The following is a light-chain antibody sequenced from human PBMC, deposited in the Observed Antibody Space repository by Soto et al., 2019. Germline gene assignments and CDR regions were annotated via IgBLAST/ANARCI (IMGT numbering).Light chain of an antibody. CDR3: QQYNNWPPLT. V-gene: IGKV3-15*01. J-gene: IGKJ4*01. Sequence: EIVMTQSPATLSVSPGERVTLSCRASQSVSSNLAWYQQKPGQAPRLLIFGASSRATGIPGRFSGSVSGTEFTLTNSSLQSEDFAVYYCQQYNNWPPLTFGGRTKVEIK. CDR1: QSVSSN. CDR2: GAS.